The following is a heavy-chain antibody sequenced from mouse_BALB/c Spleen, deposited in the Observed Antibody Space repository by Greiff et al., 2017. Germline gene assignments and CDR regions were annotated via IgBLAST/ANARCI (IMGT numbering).Heavy chain of an antibody. Sequence: QVQLKESGAELAKPGASVKMSCKASGYTFTSYWMHWVKQRPGQGLEWIGYINPSTGYTEYNQKFKDKATLTADKSSSTAYMQLSSLTSEDSAVYYCARRGVTTVFDYWGQGTTLTVSS. CDR2: INPSTGYT. CDR1: GYTFTSYW. J-gene: IGHJ2*01. D-gene: IGHD1-1*01. V-gene: IGHV1-7*01. CDR3: ARRGVTTVFDY.